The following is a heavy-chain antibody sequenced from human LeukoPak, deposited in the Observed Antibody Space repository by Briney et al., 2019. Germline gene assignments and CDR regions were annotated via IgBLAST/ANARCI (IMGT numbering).Heavy chain of an antibody. J-gene: IGHJ6*03. Sequence: PGGSLRLSCAASGFTFDDYGMSWVRQAPGKGLEWVSGINWNGGSTGYADSVKGRFTISRDNAKNSLYLQMNSLRAEDTALYYCARSAPTVTTYYYYMDVWGKGTTVTVSS. CDR1: GFTFDDYG. D-gene: IGHD4-17*01. V-gene: IGHV3-20*04. CDR2: INWNGGST. CDR3: ARSAPTVTTYYYYMDV.